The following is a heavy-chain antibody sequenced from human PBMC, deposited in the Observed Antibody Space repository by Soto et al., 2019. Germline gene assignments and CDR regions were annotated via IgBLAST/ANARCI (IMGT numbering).Heavy chain of an antibody. J-gene: IGHJ3*02. CDR1: GGSISSGGYY. V-gene: IGHV4-31*03. CDR3: ARDCSSTSCFSSLRDAFDI. D-gene: IGHD2-2*01. Sequence: QVQLQESGPGLVKPSQTLSLTCTVSGGSISSGGYYWSWIRQHPGKGLEWIGYIYYSGSTYYNPSLKGRVTISVDTSKNQFSLKLSSVTAADTAVYYCARDCSSTSCFSSLRDAFDIWGQGTMVTVSS. CDR2: IYYSGST.